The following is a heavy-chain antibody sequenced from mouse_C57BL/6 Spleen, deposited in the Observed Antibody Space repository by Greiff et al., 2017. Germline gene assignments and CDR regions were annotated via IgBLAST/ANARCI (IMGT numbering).Heavy chain of an antibody. CDR2: ISYDGSN. CDR3: ARGYYGSSYFDV. D-gene: IGHD1-1*01. J-gene: IGHJ1*03. CDR1: GYSITSGYY. Sequence: DVQLQESGPGLVKPSQSLSLTCSVTGYSITSGYYWNWIRQFPGNKLEWMGYISYDGSNNYNPSLKNRISITRDTSKNQFFLNLNSVTTEDTATYFCARGYYGSSYFDVWGTGTSVTVSS. V-gene: IGHV3-6*01.